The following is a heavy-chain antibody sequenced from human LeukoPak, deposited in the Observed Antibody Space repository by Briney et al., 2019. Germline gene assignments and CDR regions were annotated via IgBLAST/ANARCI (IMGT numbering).Heavy chain of an antibody. Sequence: SETLSLTCTVSGASISSYYWSWIRQPPGKGLDWIGYLHYSGITNYNSSLKSRVTISPDTSKNQMSLKLSSVTAADTAVYYCARAGGQWTGIDFWGQGTLATVSS. D-gene: IGHD6-19*01. J-gene: IGHJ4*02. CDR1: GASISSYY. CDR2: LHYSGIT. V-gene: IGHV4-59*01. CDR3: ARAGGQWTGIDF.